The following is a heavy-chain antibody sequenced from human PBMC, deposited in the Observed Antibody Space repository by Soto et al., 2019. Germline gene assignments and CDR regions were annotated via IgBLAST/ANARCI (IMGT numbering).Heavy chain of an antibody. CDR2: ISYSGNT. V-gene: IGHV4-59*01. D-gene: IGHD3-16*02. CDR3: PRIRGLGEVSPYFAY. Sequence: SETLSLTCTVFRGSISSYYWSWIRQPPGKGLEWIGYISYSGNTNYNASLKSRVTISVDTSTNQFSLRVTSVTAADTAVYYCPRIRGLGEVSPYFAYWGQGALVTVSS. J-gene: IGHJ4*02. CDR1: RGSISSYY.